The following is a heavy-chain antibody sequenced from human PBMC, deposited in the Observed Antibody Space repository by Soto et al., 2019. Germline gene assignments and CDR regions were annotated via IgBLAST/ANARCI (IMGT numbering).Heavy chain of an antibody. D-gene: IGHD6-13*01. Sequence: ETLSLTCTVSGGSISSYYWSWIRQPPGKGLEWIGYIYYSGSTNYNPSLKSRVTISVDTSKNQFSLKLSSVTAADTAVYYCARALGSSWGPGWFDPWGQGTLVTAPQ. CDR3: ARALGSSWGPGWFDP. CDR1: GGSISSYY. V-gene: IGHV4-59*01. CDR2: IYYSGST. J-gene: IGHJ5*02.